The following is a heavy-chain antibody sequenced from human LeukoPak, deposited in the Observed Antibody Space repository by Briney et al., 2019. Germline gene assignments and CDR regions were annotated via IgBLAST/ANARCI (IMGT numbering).Heavy chain of an antibody. V-gene: IGHV4-39*01. CDR2: IYYSGST. CDR1: GGSISSSSYY. CDR3: ARRENDYVWGSYRPYNWFDP. J-gene: IGHJ5*02. Sequence: SETLSLTCTVSGGSISSSSYYWGWIRQPPGKGLEWIGSIYYSGSTYYNPSLKSRVTISVDTSKNQFSLKLSSVTAADTAVYYCARRENDYVWGSYRPYNWFDPWGQGTLVTVSS. D-gene: IGHD3-16*02.